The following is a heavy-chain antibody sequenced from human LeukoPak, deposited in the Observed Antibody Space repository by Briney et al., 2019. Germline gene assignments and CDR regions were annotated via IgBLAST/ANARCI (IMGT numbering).Heavy chain of an antibody. J-gene: IGHJ4*02. CDR3: ASDPNRLVDNGGDYLEH. D-gene: IGHD2-21*01. CDR2: ISYDGSHK. Sequence: GGSLRLSCAASGFTFSSYSIHWVRQAPGKGLEWVAVISYDGSHKYYADSVEGRFTISRDNSKNTVYLQMNTLRPEDTAIFYCASDPNRLVDNGGDYLEHWGQGTLVTVSS. V-gene: IGHV3-30*19. CDR1: GFTFSSYS.